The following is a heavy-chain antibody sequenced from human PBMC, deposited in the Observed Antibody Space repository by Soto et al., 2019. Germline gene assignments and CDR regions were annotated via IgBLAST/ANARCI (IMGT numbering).Heavy chain of an antibody. CDR3: AKVGYYYGSGSYAYYYYYYMDV. Sequence: GGSLRLSCAASGFTFSSYGMHWVRQAPGKGLEWVAVISYDGSNKYYADSVKGRFTISRDNSKNTLYLQMNSLRAEDTAVYYCAKVGYYYGSGSYAYYYYYYMDVWGKGTTVTVSS. CDR2: ISYDGSNK. CDR1: GFTFSSYG. J-gene: IGHJ6*03. V-gene: IGHV3-30*18. D-gene: IGHD3-10*01.